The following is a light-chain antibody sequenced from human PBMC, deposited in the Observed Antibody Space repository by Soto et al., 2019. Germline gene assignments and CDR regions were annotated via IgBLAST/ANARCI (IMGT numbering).Light chain of an antibody. CDR1: SSDVGSYNY. J-gene: IGLJ2*01. Sequence: QSALTQPASVSGSPGQSITFSCTGTSSDVGSYNYVSWYQQHPGKAPKLMIYDVSNRPSGVSNRFSGSKSGNTASLTISGLQAEDEADYYCSSYTSSSPLVFGGGTKLTVL. V-gene: IGLV2-14*03. CDR2: DVS. CDR3: SSYTSSSPLV.